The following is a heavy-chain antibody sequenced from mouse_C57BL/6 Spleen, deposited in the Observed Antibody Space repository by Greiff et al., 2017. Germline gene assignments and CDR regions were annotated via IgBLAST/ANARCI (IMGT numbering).Heavy chain of an antibody. Sequence: QVQLQQPGAELVMPGASVKLSCKASGYTFTSYWMHWVKQRPGPGLEWIGEIDPSDSYTNYNQKFQGKSTLTVAKSSSTAYMQLSSLTSEDSAVYYCASVWKWVDYYAMDYWGQGTSVTVSS. J-gene: IGHJ4*01. V-gene: IGHV1-69*01. CDR2: IDPSDSYT. CDR3: ASVWKWVDYYAMDY. CDR1: GYTFTSYW. D-gene: IGHD2-10*02.